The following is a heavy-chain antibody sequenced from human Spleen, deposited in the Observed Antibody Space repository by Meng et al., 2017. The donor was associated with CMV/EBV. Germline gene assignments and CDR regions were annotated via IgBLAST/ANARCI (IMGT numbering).Heavy chain of an antibody. V-gene: IGHV4-61*07. CDR2: IYHTGTT. CDR3: ARQIYDTSGEGWFDP. Sequence: GSVSSVAYYWSCIRQPPGKGLEWIGYIYHTGTTKYNPSLKSRVTLSVDTSKNQLSLKMTSVTAADTAMYYCARQIYDTSGEGWFDPWGQGTLVTVSS. J-gene: IGHJ5*02. CDR1: GSVSSVAYY. D-gene: IGHD3-16*01.